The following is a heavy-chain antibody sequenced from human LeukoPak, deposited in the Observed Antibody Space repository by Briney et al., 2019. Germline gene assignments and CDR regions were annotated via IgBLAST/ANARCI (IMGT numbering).Heavy chain of an antibody. J-gene: IGHJ6*04. D-gene: IGHD6-19*01. V-gene: IGHV1-46*01. Sequence: ASVKVSCKASGYTFTSYYMHWVRQAPGQGLVWMGIINPSGGSTSYAQKFQGRVTMTRDTSTSTVYMELSSLRSEDTAVYYCAALAVAGTGDYYYYGMDVWGKGTTVTVSS. CDR3: AALAVAGTGDYYYYGMDV. CDR2: INPSGGST. CDR1: GYTFTSYY.